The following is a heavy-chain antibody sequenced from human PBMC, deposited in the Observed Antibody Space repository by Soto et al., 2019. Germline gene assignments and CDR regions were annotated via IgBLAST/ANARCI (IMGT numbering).Heavy chain of an antibody. V-gene: IGHV2-70*04. J-gene: IGHJ4*02. CDR1: GFSLSTSGMR. CDR3: ARSSDTAMALDY. D-gene: IGHD5-18*01. Sequence: GSGPTLVNPTQTLTLTCTFSGFSLSTSGMRVSWIRQPPGKALEWLARIDWDDDKFYSTSLKTRLTISKDTSKNQVVLTMTNMDPVDTATYYCARSSDTAMALDYWGQGTLVTVSS. CDR2: IDWDDDK.